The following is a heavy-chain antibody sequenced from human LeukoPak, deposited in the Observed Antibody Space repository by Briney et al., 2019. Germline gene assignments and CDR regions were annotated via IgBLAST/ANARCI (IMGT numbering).Heavy chain of an antibody. V-gene: IGHV3-30*18. CDR1: GFTFSSYG. CDR3: AKGSYGAYFDC. D-gene: IGHD5-18*01. CDR2: ISYDGSNK. J-gene: IGHJ4*02. Sequence: GGSLRLSCAASGFTFSSYGMHWVRQAPGKGLEWVAVISYDGSNKYYADSVKGRFTISRDNSKNTLYLQTNSLRAEDTAVYYCAKGSYGAYFDCWGQGTLVTVSS.